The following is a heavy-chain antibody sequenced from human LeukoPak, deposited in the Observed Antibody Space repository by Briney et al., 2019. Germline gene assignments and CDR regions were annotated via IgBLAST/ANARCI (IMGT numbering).Heavy chain of an antibody. CDR2: IYYNGDT. CDR3: ARLNSYYYGSGTPMGWFNP. CDR1: GASISSSSYY. D-gene: IGHD3-10*01. V-gene: IGHV4-39*01. Sequence: LETLSLTCTVSGASISSSSYYWGWIRQPPGKGLEWIGNIYYNGDTYYNPSLTSRLTISMDTSKTQFSLKLRSATAADTAVYYCARLNSYYYGSGTPMGWFNPWGQGTQVTVSS. J-gene: IGHJ5*02.